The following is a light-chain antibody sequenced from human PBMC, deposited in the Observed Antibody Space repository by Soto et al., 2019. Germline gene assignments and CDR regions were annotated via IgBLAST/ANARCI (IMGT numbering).Light chain of an antibody. CDR3: QHYNSYSEA. CDR2: KAS. J-gene: IGKJ1*01. V-gene: IGKV1-5*03. Sequence: DIPMTQSPSTLSASVGDRVTITCRASQSISSWLAWYQQKPGKAPKLLIYKASSLESGVPSRFSGSGSGTEFTLTISSLQPDDFATYYCQHYNSYSEAFGQGTNVDIK. CDR1: QSISSW.